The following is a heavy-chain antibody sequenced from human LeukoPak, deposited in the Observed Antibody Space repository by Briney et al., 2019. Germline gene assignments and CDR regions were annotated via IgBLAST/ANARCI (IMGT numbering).Heavy chain of an antibody. CDR2: IRYDGSNK. Sequence: GGSLRLSCAASGFTFSSYGMHWVRQAPGKGLEWVAFIRYDGSNKYYADSVKGRFTISRDNSKNTLYLQMNSLRAEDTAVYYCARDRRDSSGYPFDYWGQGTLVTVSS. V-gene: IGHV3-30*02. J-gene: IGHJ4*02. CDR1: GFTFSSYG. CDR3: ARDRRDSSGYPFDY. D-gene: IGHD3-22*01.